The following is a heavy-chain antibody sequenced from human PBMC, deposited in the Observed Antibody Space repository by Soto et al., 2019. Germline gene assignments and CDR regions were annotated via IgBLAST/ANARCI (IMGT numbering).Heavy chain of an antibody. J-gene: IGHJ4*02. CDR3: ARGDASGY. V-gene: IGHV3-48*03. CDR1: GFTFSSYE. CDR2: IDISGSAI. D-gene: IGHD2-2*01. Sequence: GGSLRLSCVASGFTFSSYEMNWVRQAPGKGLQWVSYIDISGSAIYYADSVKGRSTISRDNAKNSLYLQMNSLRAEDTALYYCARGDASGYWGQGTLVTVSS.